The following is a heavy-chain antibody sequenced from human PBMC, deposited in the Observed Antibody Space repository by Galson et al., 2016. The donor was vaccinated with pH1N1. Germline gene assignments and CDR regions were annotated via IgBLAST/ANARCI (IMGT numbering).Heavy chain of an antibody. CDR1: GSSFDDYA. V-gene: IGHV3-9*01. Sequence: SLRLSCAASGSSFDDYAMHWVRQAPGKGLEWVSGISWNSGSIGYADSVKGRFTISRDNAKNSLYLQMNSLRAEDTALYYCARAIGSRSAYWGQGTLVTVSS. CDR3: ARAIGSRSAY. CDR2: ISWNSGSI. D-gene: IGHD3-16*02. J-gene: IGHJ4*02.